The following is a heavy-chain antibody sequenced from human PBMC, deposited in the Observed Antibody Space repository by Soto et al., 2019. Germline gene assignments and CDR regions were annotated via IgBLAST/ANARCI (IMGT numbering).Heavy chain of an antibody. CDR1: GGTFSSYA. Sequence: QVQLVQSGAEVKKPGSSVKVSCKASGGTFSSYAISWVRQAPGPGLEWLGGIIPIFGTANYAQKFQGRVTITADESTSTAYMELSSLRSEYTAVYYCARDAYCGGDCYRGWFDPWGKGTMVTVSS. J-gene: IGHJ5*02. CDR2: IIPIFGTA. V-gene: IGHV1-69*01. CDR3: ARDAYCGGDCYRGWFDP. D-gene: IGHD2-21*02.